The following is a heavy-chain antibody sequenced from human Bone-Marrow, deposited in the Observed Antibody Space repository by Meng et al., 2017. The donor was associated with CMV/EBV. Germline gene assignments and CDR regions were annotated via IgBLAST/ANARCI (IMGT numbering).Heavy chain of an antibody. D-gene: IGHD1/OR15-1a*01. V-gene: IGHV4-34*01. Sequence: TCAVYGGSFSGNYWTWIRQPPGKGLEWIGEIHRTGSANYNPSLKSRVTISVDTSKNQFSLRLASMTAADTAVYYCAGGETGKTRGHDWWGQGTLVTVSS. J-gene: IGHJ4*02. CDR2: IHRTGSA. CDR3: AGGETGKTRGHDW. CDR1: GGSFSGNY.